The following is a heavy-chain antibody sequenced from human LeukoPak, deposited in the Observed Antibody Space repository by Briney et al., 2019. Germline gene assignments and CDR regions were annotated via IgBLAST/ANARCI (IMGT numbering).Heavy chain of an antibody. J-gene: IGHJ6*03. CDR3: ARASRQLVRGGNMDV. D-gene: IGHD6-6*01. CDR2: INEDGSEK. V-gene: IGHV3-7*01. Sequence: GGSLRLSCAASGFTFSSSWMSWVRQAPEKGLEWVANINEDGSEKYYVDSVKGRFTISRDDTKNSLSLQMNSLRAEDTAVYYCARASRQLVRGGNMDVWGKGTTVTVSS. CDR1: GFTFSSSW.